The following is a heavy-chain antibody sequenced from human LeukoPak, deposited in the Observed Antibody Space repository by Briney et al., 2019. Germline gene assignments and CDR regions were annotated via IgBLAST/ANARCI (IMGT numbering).Heavy chain of an antibody. J-gene: IGHJ6*04. CDR2: IYPGDSDT. Sequence: GESLKISCKGSGYSFTSYWIGWVRQMPGKGLEWMGIIYPGDSDTRYSPSFQGQVTISANKSVSTAYLQWSSLKASDTAMYYCARFFGYCGGDCYGDVWGKGTTVTVSS. V-gene: IGHV5-51*01. CDR3: ARFFGYCGGDCYGDV. D-gene: IGHD2-21*02. CDR1: GYSFTSYW.